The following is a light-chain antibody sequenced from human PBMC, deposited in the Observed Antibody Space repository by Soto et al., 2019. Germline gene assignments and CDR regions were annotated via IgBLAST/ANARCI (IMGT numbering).Light chain of an antibody. CDR2: GAS. J-gene: IGKJ4*01. CDR3: QHYGSSPPLT. CDR1: QSVSSSY. Sequence: EIVLTQSPGTLSLSPGERATLSCRTSQSVSSSYIAWYQQRPGQAPRLLIYGASKRATDIPDTFSGSGSGTDFTLTISRLEPEHFAVYYCQHYGSSPPLTFGGGTKVEIK. V-gene: IGKV3-20*01.